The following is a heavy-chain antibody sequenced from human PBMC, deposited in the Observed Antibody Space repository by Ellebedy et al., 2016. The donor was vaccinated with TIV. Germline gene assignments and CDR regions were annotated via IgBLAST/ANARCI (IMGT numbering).Heavy chain of an antibody. J-gene: IGHJ4*02. Sequence: SLKISXAASGFTFDDYAMHWVRQAPGKGLEWVSGISWNSGSIGYADSVKGRFTISRDNAKNSLYLQMNSLRAEDTALYYCAKDTRPTPRNHFDYWGQGTLVTVSS. D-gene: IGHD3-10*01. CDR2: ISWNSGSI. CDR3: AKDTRPTPRNHFDY. CDR1: GFTFDDYA. V-gene: IGHV3-9*01.